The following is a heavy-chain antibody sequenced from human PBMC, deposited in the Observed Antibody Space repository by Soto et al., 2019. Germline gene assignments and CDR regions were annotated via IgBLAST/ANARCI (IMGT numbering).Heavy chain of an antibody. J-gene: IGHJ5*02. D-gene: IGHD4-4*01. CDR3: ARDRGWLQSNWFDP. V-gene: IGHV1-18*04. Sequence: SVKVSCKASGYPFTSYGISWVRQAPGQGLEWMGWISAYNGNTNYAQKLQGRVTMTTDTSTSTAYMELRSLRSDDTAVYYCARDRGWLQSNWFDPWGQGTLVTVSS. CDR1: GYPFTSYG. CDR2: ISAYNGNT.